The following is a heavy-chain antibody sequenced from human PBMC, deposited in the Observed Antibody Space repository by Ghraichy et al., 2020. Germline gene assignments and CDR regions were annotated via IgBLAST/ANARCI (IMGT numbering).Heavy chain of an antibody. CDR3: AKPPPRSYYYYMDV. CDR1: GFTFSSYA. V-gene: IGHV3-23*01. J-gene: IGHJ6*03. CDR2: ISGSGGST. Sequence: LRVSCAASGFTFSSYAMSWVRQAPGKGLEWVSAISGSGGSTYYADSVKGRFTISRDNSKNTLYLQMNSLRAEDTAVYYCAKPPPRSYYYYMDVWGKGTTVTVSS.